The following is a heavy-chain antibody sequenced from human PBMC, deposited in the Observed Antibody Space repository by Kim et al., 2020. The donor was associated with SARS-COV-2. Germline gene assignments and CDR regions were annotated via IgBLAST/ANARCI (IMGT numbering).Heavy chain of an antibody. V-gene: IGHV3-74*01. CDR3: ARDSPPRESSSPLLLPHYGMDV. CDR1: GFTFSSYW. J-gene: IGHJ6*02. CDR2: INSDGSST. Sequence: GGSLRLSCAASGFTFSSYWMHWVRQAPGKGLVWVSRINSDGSSTSYADSVKGRFTISRDNAKNTLYLQMNSLRAEDTAVYYCARDSPPRESSSPLLLPHYGMDVWGQGTTVTVSS. D-gene: IGHD6-13*01.